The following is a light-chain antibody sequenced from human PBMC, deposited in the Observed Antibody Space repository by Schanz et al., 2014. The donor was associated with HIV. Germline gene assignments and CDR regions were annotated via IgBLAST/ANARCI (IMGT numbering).Light chain of an antibody. CDR3: SSYAGSYTFYV. CDR2: EVT. CDR1: SSDIGSYVY. Sequence: QSALTQPASVSGSPGQSITISCTGSSSDIGSYVYVSWCQQHPGKAPKLMIYEVTKRPSGVPDRFSGSKSGNTASLTVSGLQAEDEGDYYCSSYAGSYTFYVFGTGTKLTV. V-gene: IGLV2-8*01. J-gene: IGLJ1*01.